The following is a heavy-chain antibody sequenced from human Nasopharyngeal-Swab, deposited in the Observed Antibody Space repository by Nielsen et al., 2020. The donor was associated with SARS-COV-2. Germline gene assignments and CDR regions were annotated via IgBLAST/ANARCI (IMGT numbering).Heavy chain of an antibody. V-gene: IGHV4-61*02. J-gene: IGHJ5*02. CDR1: GGSISSGSYY. CDR3: AREQYFYGSGRLGWFDP. CDR2: VYSTGST. D-gene: IGHD3-10*01. Sequence: SETLSLTCTVSGGSISSGSYYWSWIRQSAGKGLEWIGRVYSTGSTHYNPSLESRVTISVDTSKNQFSLKMTSVTAADTAMYFCAREQYFYGSGRLGWFDPWGQGIRVTVSS.